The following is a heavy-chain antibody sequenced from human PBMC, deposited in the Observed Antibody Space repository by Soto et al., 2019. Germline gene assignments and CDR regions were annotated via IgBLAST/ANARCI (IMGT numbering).Heavy chain of an antibody. CDR2: INHSGSS. CDR1: VGCINSGAYY. V-gene: IGHV4-34*01. Sequence: SYTLSLTCTVSVGCINSGAYYWTWISQPPVRGREWIGEINHSGSSNYNPALKSPVTISVDTYKNQFSLKLSSVTAADTAVYYCARTPRFASATVGYDYGMDVWGQGTAVTVSS. CDR3: ARTPRFASATVGYDYGMDV. J-gene: IGHJ6*02.